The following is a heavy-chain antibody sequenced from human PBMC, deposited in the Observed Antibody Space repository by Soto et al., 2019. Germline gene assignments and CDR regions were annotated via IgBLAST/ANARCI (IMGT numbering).Heavy chain of an antibody. CDR3: TRGRPPRY. J-gene: IGHJ4*02. Sequence: SETVSLTCAFSVESFSGYYWSWIRHSPGKWLEWIGDIDHTGTTHYNPSLKNRVTILVDRSKKHFSLTLTSVTTADTAEYFCTRGRPPRYWGQGTPVNVSS. V-gene: IGHV4-34*01. CDR1: VESFSGYY. CDR2: IDHTGTT.